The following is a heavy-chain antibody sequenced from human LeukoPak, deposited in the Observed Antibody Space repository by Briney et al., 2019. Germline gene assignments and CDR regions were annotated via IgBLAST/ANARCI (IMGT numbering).Heavy chain of an antibody. CDR1: SGSISSSHYD. V-gene: IGHV4-39*01. CDR3: ARQISDYYYYYIDV. CDR2: IYYSGTT. Sequence: SETLSLTCTVSSGSISSSHYDWDWIRQPPGKGLEWIGTIYYSGTTYYNPSLESRATIPVDASKNQFYLMLNSVTAADTAVYYCARQISDYYYYYIDVWGKGTTVTVSS. J-gene: IGHJ6*03. D-gene: IGHD3-3*01.